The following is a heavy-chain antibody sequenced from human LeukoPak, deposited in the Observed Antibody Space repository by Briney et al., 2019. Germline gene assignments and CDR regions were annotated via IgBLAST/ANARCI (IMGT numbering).Heavy chain of an antibody. CDR2: ISSSGSTI. J-gene: IGHJ6*04. V-gene: IGHV3-48*03. D-gene: IGHD3-10*02. Sequence: GGSLRLSCVVSGFDFSGFSMSWVRQAPGKGLEWVSYISSSGSTIYYADSVKGRFTISRDNAKNSLYLQMNSLRAEDTAVYYCAELGITMIGGVWGKGTTVTISS. CDR3: AELGITMIGGV. CDR1: GFDFSGFS.